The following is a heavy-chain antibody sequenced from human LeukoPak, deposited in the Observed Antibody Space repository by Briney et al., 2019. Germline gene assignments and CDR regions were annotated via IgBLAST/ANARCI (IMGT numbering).Heavy chain of an antibody. CDR2: IKQDGSEK. D-gene: IGHD6-13*01. CDR3: ARAAIAAARIYYYMDV. CDR1: GFTFSSYW. V-gene: IGHV3-7*01. Sequence: GGSLRLSCAASGFTFSSYWMSWVRQAPGKGLEWVANIKQDGSEKYYVDSVKGRFTISRDNAENSLYLQMNSLRAEDTAVYYCARAAIAAARIYYYMDVWGKGTTVTVSS. J-gene: IGHJ6*03.